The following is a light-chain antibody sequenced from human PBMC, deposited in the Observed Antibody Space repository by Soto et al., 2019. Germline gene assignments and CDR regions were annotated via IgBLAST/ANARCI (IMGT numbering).Light chain of an antibody. CDR3: QQGDSTPYT. J-gene: IGKJ2*01. V-gene: IGKV1-39*01. CDR2: TTS. CDR1: QTINTF. Sequence: DIQMTQSPSSLSASVGDRVTITCRASQTINTFLNWYQQKPGKAPKLLIYTTSHLHSGVPSRFSGSGSGTEFTLTISSLQPEDFATYFCQQGDSTPYTFGQGTTLEIK.